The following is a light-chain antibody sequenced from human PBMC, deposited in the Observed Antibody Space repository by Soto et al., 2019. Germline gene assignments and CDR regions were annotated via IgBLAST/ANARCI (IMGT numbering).Light chain of an antibody. CDR2: QTS. Sequence: VLTQSPATLSLIPGDRVTLSCRASQYINTRLAWYQHRPGQSPRLLIYQTSLRAAGIPARFSASGSGTDFTLTISDVQPEDFALYYCHQRQSWPRTFGQGTKVDIK. CDR1: QYINTR. CDR3: HQRQSWPRT. J-gene: IGKJ1*01. V-gene: IGKV3-11*01.